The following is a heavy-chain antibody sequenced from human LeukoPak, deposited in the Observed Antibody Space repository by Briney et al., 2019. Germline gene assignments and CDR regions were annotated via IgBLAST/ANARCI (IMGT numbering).Heavy chain of an antibody. CDR1: GGSLTPYY. D-gene: IGHD5-12*01. CDR3: ARNRVATIYGNFDY. CDR2: ISFSGIT. V-gene: IGHV4-59*01. Sequence: SETLSLTCTVSGGSLTPYYWSCIRQPPGKGLEWIGYISFSGITDYDPFLKSRLTMSRDTSNNQFSLKLSSVTPADTAVYYCARNRVATIYGNFDYWGQGTLVTVSS. J-gene: IGHJ4*02.